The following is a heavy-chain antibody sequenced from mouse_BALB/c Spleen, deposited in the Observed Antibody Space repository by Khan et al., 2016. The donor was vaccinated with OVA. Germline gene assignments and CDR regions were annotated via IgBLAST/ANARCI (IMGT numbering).Heavy chain of an antibody. CDR2: ISYSGST. CDR3: ARQNYYGYDLDY. CDR1: GYSISSNYA. D-gene: IGHD1-1*01. V-gene: IGHV3-2*02. Sequence: VQLQESGPGLVNPSQSLSLTCTVAGYSISSNYAWSWIRQFPGNKLEWMGYISYSGSTSYNPSLKSRISITRDTSKNQFFLQLTSVTAEDTATYYWARQNYYGYDLDYWGQGTPVTVSS. J-gene: IGHJ4*01.